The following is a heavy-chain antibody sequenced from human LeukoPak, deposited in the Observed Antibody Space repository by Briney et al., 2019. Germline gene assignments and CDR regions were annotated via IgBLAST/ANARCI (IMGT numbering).Heavy chain of an antibody. V-gene: IGHV1-2*04. CDR3: ARSGSSGWYSPFDY. CDR1: GYTFTGYY. Sequence: GASVKVSCKASGYTFTGYYMHWVRQAPGQGLEWMGWINPNSGGTNYAQKFQGWVTMTRDTSISTAYMELSRLRSDDTAVYYCARSGSSGWYSPFDYWGQGTLVTVSS. D-gene: IGHD6-19*01. CDR2: INPNSGGT. J-gene: IGHJ4*02.